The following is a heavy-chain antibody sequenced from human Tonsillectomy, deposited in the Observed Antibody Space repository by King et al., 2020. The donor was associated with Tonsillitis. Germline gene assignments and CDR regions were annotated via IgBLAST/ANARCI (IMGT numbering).Heavy chain of an antibody. CDR3: ARDFSGSWAVRFDP. Sequence: LVQSGAEVKKPGASVKVSCKTIGYTFTDHYIHWVRQAPGQGLEWMGWINPKSGDTNYAPKFRGRVTITRDTSISTAYMDLSRLRSNATAVYYGARDFSGSWAVRFDPWGQGTLVTVSS. J-gene: IGHJ5*02. V-gene: IGHV1-2*02. D-gene: IGHD6-19*01. CDR1: GYTFTDHY. CDR2: INPKSGDT.